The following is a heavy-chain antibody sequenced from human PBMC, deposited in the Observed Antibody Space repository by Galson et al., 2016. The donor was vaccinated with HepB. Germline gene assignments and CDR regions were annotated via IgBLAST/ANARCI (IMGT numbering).Heavy chain of an antibody. Sequence: SLRLSCAASGFTVSSNYVNWVRLAPGKGLEWVSILYPAGNTYYADSVKGRFTISRDNSKNTVFLQMNSLRAEDTVVYYCARVKRPWRYYDGSDRDYWGQGTLVTVSS. D-gene: IGHD3-10*01. CDR3: ARVKRPWRYYDGSDRDY. V-gene: IGHV3-53*01. CDR2: LYPAGNT. CDR1: GFTVSSNY. J-gene: IGHJ4*02.